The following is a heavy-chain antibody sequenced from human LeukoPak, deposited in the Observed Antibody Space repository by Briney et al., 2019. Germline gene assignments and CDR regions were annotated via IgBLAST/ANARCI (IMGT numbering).Heavy chain of an antibody. V-gene: IGHV1-69*13. CDR2: IIPIFGTA. J-gene: IGHJ5*02. D-gene: IGHD6-13*01. CDR1: GGTFSSYA. Sequence: SVKVSCKASGGTFSSYAISWVRQAPGQGLEWMGGIIPIFGTANYAQKFQGRVPITADESTSTAYMELSSLRSEDTAVYYCARSPFYGYSSSWYRGWFDPWGQGTLVTVSS. CDR3: ARSPFYGYSSSWYRGWFDP.